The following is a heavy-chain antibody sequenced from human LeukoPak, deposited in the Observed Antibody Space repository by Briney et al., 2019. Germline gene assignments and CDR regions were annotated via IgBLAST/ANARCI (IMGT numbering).Heavy chain of an antibody. D-gene: IGHD4-23*01. Sequence: PGGSLRLSCAASGFTFSSYAMSWVRQAPGKGLEWVAFIRYDGSNKYYADSVKGRFTISRDNSKNTLYLQMNSLRAEDTAVYYCANGAYGGRDYFDYWGQGTLVTVSS. CDR1: GFTFSSYA. J-gene: IGHJ4*02. V-gene: IGHV3-30*02. CDR3: ANGAYGGRDYFDY. CDR2: IRYDGSNK.